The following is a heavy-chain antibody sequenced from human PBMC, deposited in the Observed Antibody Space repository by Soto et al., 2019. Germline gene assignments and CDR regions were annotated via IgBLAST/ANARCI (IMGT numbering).Heavy chain of an antibody. CDR3: ARLGGYYQAFDN. J-gene: IGHJ4*02. CDR1: GGSISSGDYY. CDR2: IYYTGST. V-gene: IGHV4-61*08. Sequence: SETLSLTCTVSGGSISSGDYYWSWIRQPPGKGLEWVGYIYYTGSTKYNPSLKSRVTISVDTSKNQVSLKLSSVTAADTAVYYCARLGGYYQAFDNWGQGTLVTVSS. D-gene: IGHD3-22*01.